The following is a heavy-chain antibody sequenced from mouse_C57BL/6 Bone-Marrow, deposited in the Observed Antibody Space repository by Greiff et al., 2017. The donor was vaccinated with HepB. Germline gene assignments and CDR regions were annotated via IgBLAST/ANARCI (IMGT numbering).Heavy chain of an antibody. V-gene: IGHV1-81*01. CDR1: GYTFTSYG. CDR3: AREGRSANWVAWFAY. CDR2: IYPRSGNT. Sequence: VQLQQSGAELARPGASVKLSCKASGYTFTSYGISWVKQRTGQGLEWIGEIYPRSGNTYYNEKFKGKATLTADKSSSTAYMELRSLTSEDSAVYFCAREGRSANWVAWFAYWRRETLVTVSA. D-gene: IGHD4-1*01. J-gene: IGHJ3*01.